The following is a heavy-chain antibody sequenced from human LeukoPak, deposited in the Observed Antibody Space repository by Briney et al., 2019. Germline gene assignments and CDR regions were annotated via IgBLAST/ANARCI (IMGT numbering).Heavy chain of an antibody. V-gene: IGHV1-8*02. J-gene: IGHJ4*02. Sequence: ASVKVSCKASGGTFSSYAISWVRQAPGQGLEWMGWMNPNSGNTGYAQKFQGRVTMTRNTSISTAYMELSSLRSEDTAVYYCARGGVGAYGYWGQGTLVTVSS. D-gene: IGHD1-26*01. CDR1: GGTFSSYA. CDR3: ARGGVGAYGY. CDR2: MNPNSGNT.